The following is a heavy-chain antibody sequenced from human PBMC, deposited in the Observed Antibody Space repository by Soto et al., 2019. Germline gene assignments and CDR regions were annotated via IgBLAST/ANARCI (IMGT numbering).Heavy chain of an antibody. Sequence: PGGSLRLSCAASGFTVSSNYMSCVRQAPGKGLEWVSVIYSGGSTYYADSVKGRFTISRDNSKNTLYLQMNSLRAEDTAVYYCAIGLEWSNYHHADWGQGTPVTVSS. D-gene: IGHD3-3*01. V-gene: IGHV3-66*01. J-gene: IGHJ4*02. CDR2: IYSGGST. CDR3: AIGLEWSNYHHAD. CDR1: GFTVSSNY.